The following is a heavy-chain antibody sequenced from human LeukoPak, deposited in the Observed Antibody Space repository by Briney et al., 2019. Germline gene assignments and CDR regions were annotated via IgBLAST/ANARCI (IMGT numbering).Heavy chain of an antibody. CDR2: IYYSGST. CDR3: ARGSGYCSGGSCRVMGYFDY. D-gene: IGHD2-15*01. V-gene: IGHV4-59*01. CDR1: GGSISSYY. J-gene: IGHJ4*02. Sequence: SEALSLTCTVSGGSISSYYWSWIRQPPGKGLEWIGYIYYSGSTNYNPSLKSRVTISVDTSKNQFSLKLSSVTAADTAVHYCARGSGYCSGGSCRVMGYFDYWGQGTLVTVSS.